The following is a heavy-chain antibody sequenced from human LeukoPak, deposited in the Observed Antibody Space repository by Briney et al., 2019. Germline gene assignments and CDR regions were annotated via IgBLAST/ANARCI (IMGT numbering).Heavy chain of an antibody. V-gene: IGHV3-30*03. CDR3: ARAHYSSFDY. D-gene: IGHD6-13*01. CDR1: GFSFGSYG. CDR2: ISHEGSQT. Sequence: GGSLRLSCAASGFSFGSYGIHWVRQAPGKGLEWVAVISHEGSQTYYADSVRGRFTISRDNSKNMVYLQMNSLRAEDTAVYYCARAHYSSFDYWGQGTLVTVSS. J-gene: IGHJ4*02.